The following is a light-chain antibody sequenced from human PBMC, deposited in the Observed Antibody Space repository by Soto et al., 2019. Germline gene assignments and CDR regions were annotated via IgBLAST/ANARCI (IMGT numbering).Light chain of an antibody. CDR3: ASWDDSLNGHV. CDR1: SSNIASNT. Sequence: QSVLTQPPSASGTPGQRVTVSCSGSSSNIASNTVNWYQQLPGTAPNLLIYSNDQRPSGVPDRFSASKSGTSASLAISGLQAEDEADYYCASWDDSLNGHVFGNGTKVTVL. J-gene: IGLJ1*01. V-gene: IGLV1-44*01. CDR2: SND.